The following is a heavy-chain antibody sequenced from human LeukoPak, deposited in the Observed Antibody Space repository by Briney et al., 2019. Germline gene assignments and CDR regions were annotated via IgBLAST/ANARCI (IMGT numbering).Heavy chain of an antibody. Sequence: ASVRVSCKASGYTFTSYGISWVRQAPGQGLEWMGWISAYNGNTNYAQKLQGRVTMTTDTSTSTAYMELRSLRSDDTAVYYCARVGTLGYSYGYYYYMDVWGKGTTVTVS. V-gene: IGHV1-18*01. CDR2: ISAYNGNT. CDR1: GYTFTSYG. J-gene: IGHJ6*03. CDR3: ARVGTLGYSYGYYYYMDV. D-gene: IGHD5-18*01.